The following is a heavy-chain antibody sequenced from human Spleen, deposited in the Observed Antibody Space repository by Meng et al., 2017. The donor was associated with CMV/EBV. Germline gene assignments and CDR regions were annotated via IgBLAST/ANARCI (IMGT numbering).Heavy chain of an antibody. CDR1: GGSISSHY. D-gene: IGHD6-6*01. Sequence: SETLSLTCTFSGGSISSHYWSWIRQPPGKGLEWIGYIYYSGSTNYNPSLRSRVTISVDTSKNQFSLKLSSVTAADTAVYYCARGREAAHDWGKGTLVTVSS. CDR3: ARGREAAHD. V-gene: IGHV4-59*11. J-gene: IGHJ4*02. CDR2: IYYSGST.